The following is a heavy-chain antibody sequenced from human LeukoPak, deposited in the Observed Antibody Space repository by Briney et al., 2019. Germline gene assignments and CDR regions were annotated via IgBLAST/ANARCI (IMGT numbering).Heavy chain of an antibody. CDR2: IYSGGST. V-gene: IGHV3-53*01. CDR1: GLTVSSNY. J-gene: IGHJ3*02. CDR3: ARGPSEDAFDI. Sequence: GGSLRLSCAASGLTVSSNYMSWVRQAPGKGPEWVSVIYSGGSTYYADSVKGRFTISRDNSKNTLYLQMNSLRAEDTAVYYCARGPSEDAFDIWGQGTMVTVSS.